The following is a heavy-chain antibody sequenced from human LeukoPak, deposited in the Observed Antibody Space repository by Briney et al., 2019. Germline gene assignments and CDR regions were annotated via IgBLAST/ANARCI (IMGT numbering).Heavy chain of an antibody. V-gene: IGHV3-23*01. Sequence: GGSLRLSCAASGFTFSNYAMSWVRQAPGKGLEWVSSITGNALNTYQADFIKGRFTISRDDSKNTLYLHLSSLRVEDTAVYYCAKLQDFYDNSGYSYFDYWGQGTLVTVSS. J-gene: IGHJ4*02. CDR3: AKLQDFYDNSGYSYFDY. D-gene: IGHD3-22*01. CDR2: ITGNALNT. CDR1: GFTFSNYA.